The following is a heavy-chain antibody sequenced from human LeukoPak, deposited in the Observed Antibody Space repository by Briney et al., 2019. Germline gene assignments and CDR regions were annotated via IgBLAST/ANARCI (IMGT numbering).Heavy chain of an antibody. CDR2: IYYSGST. V-gene: IGHV4-59*08. CDR1: GGSISSYY. Sequence: MSSETLSLICTVSGGSISSYYWSWIRQPPGKGLEWIGYIYYSGSTNHNPSLKSRVTISVDTSKNQFSLKLSSVTAADTAVYYCARQNGHYDSSGYYYLSAFDIWGQGTMVTVSS. J-gene: IGHJ3*02. D-gene: IGHD3-22*01. CDR3: ARQNGHYDSSGYYYLSAFDI.